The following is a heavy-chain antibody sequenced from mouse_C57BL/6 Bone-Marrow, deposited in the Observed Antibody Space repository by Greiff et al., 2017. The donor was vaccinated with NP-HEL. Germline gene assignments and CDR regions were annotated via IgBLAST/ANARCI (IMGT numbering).Heavy chain of an antibody. CDR1: GYTFTSYD. CDR2: IYPRDGST. D-gene: IGHD1-1*01. V-gene: IGHV1-85*01. Sequence: QVHVKQSGPELVKPGASVKLSCKASGYTFTSYDINWVKQRPGQGLEWIGWIYPRDGSTKYNEKFKGKATLTVDTSSSTAYMELHSLTSEDSAVYFCARVTTVVATDYAMDYWGQGTSVTVSS. CDR3: ARVTTVVATDYAMDY. J-gene: IGHJ4*01.